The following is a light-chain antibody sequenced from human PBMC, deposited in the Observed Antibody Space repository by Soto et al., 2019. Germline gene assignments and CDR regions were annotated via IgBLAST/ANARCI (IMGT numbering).Light chain of an antibody. CDR1: QSFSSSY. CDR3: QQYGSLGT. Sequence: ENVLTQSPGTLSLSPGERATLSCRARQSFSSSYLAWYQQKPGQAPRLLIYGTSTRATGVPDRFSGSGSQTDFTLTISRLEPEDFAVYYCQQYGSLGTFGQGTRVEI. V-gene: IGKV3-20*01. J-gene: IGKJ1*01. CDR2: GTS.